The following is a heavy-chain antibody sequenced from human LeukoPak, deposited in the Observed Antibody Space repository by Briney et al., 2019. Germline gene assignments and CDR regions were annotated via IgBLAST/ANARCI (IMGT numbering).Heavy chain of an antibody. CDR2: IKQDGSEK. J-gene: IGHJ4*02. Sequence: GGSLRLSCAASGFTFSSYWMSWVRQAPGKGLEWVANIKQDGSEKYYVDSVKGRFTISRDNPKNSLYLQMNSLRAEDTAVYYCAREGGYSYGLPFDYWGQGTLVTVSS. D-gene: IGHD5-18*01. CDR1: GFTFSSYW. V-gene: IGHV3-7*03. CDR3: AREGGYSYGLPFDY.